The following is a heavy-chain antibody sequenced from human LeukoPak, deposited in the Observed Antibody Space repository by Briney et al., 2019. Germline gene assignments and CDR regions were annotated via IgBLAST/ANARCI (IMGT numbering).Heavy chain of an antibody. D-gene: IGHD3-22*01. CDR1: GFTFGDYT. Sequence: GVSLRLSCAASGFTFGDYTMHWVRQAPGKGLEWVSLISWDGGSTYYADSVKGRFTISRDNSKNSLYLQMNSLRTEDPALYYCAKFASSGYLGSDFDYWGQGTLVTVSS. CDR2: ISWDGGST. CDR3: AKFASSGYLGSDFDY. V-gene: IGHV3-43*01. J-gene: IGHJ4*02.